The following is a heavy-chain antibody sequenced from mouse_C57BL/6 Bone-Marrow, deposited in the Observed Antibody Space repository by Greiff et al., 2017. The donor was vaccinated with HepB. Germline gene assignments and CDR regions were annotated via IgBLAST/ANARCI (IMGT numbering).Heavy chain of an antibody. D-gene: IGHD2-4*01. V-gene: IGHV5-16*01. CDR1: GFTFSDYY. CDR3: ARDRGLRGYFDY. Sequence: EVQGVESEGGLVQTGSSMKLSCTASGFTFSDYYMAWVRQVPEKGLEWVANINYDGSSTYYLDSLKSRFIISRDNAKNILYLQMSSLKSEDTATYYCARDRGLRGYFDYWGQGTTLTVSS. J-gene: IGHJ2*01. CDR2: INYDGSST.